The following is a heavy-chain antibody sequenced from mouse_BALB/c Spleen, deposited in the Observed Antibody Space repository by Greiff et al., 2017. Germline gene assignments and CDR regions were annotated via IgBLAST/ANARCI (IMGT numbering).Heavy chain of an antibody. Sequence: LVKTGASVKISCKAPGYSFTGYYMHWVKQSHGKSLEWIGYISCYNGATSYNQKFKGKATFTVDTSSSTAYMQFNSLTSEDSAVYYCARGDYGHYYAMDYWGQGTSVTVSS. V-gene: IGHV1S34*01. J-gene: IGHJ4*01. CDR1: GYSFTGYY. CDR2: ISCYNGAT. D-gene: IGHD1-2*01. CDR3: ARGDYGHYYAMDY.